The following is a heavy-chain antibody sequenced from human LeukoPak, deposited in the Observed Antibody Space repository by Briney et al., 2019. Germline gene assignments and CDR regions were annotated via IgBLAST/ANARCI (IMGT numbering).Heavy chain of an antibody. V-gene: IGHV4-38-2*01. CDR2: VYHSGTT. J-gene: IGHJ6*03. CDR1: GYSISSGRY. CDR3: ARHRGYCSSTSCYGHYYYMDV. D-gene: IGHD2-2*01. Sequence: SETLSLTCAVSGYSISSGRYWGWIRQPPGKGLEWIGSVYHSGTTYYNPSLKSRLTISVDTSNNQFSLNLRSVTAADTAVYYCARHRGYCSSTSCYGHYYYMDVWGKGTTVTVSS.